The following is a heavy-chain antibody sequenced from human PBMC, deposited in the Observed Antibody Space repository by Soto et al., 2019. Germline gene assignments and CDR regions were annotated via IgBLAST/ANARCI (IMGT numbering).Heavy chain of an antibody. CDR1: GYSFTSYW. CDR2: IYPGDSDT. CDR3: ARLPDHGSGNGILIYYGMDV. V-gene: IGHV5-51*01. D-gene: IGHD3-10*01. Sequence: PGESLKISCKGSGYSFTSYWIGWVRQMPGKGLEWMGIIYPGDSDTRYSPSFQGQVTISADKSISTAYLQWSSLKASDTAMYYCARLPDHGSGNGILIYYGMDVWGQGTTVTVSS. J-gene: IGHJ6*02.